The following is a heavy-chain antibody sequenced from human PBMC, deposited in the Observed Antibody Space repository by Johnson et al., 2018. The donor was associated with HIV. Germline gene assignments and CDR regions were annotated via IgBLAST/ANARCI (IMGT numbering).Heavy chain of an antibody. J-gene: IGHJ3*02. V-gene: IGHV3-15*01. CDR2: IKSKTDGGTT. Sequence: EVQLVESGGGVVQPGRSLRLSCAASGFSFSNAWMSWVRQAPGKGLEWVGRIKSKTDGGTTDYTAVVNGRFTISRDDSKNMLFLQMSSLKSDDTGVYYCTTHLTIFGAVILDGFDIWGLGTEVNVSS. CDR1: GFSFSNAW. CDR3: TTHLTIFGAVILDGFDI. D-gene: IGHD3-3*01.